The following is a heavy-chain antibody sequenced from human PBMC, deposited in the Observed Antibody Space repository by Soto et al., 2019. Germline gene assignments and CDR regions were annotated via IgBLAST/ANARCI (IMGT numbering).Heavy chain of an antibody. J-gene: IGHJ2*01. Sequence: PSETLSLTCTASGGSINSGSYYWGWIRQPPGKGLQWIGTVYYTGSTYYNPSLKSRVTISVDTSKNQFSLKLSSVTAADTAVYYCARHVVNSGWYDYQAFNIWGPGAL. CDR3: ARHVVNSGWYDYQAFNI. D-gene: IGHD6-19*01. CDR2: VYYTGST. V-gene: IGHV4-39*01. CDR1: GGSINSGSYY.